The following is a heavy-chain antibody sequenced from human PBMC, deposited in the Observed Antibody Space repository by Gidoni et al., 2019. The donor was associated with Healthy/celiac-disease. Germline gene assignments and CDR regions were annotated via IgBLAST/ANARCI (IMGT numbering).Heavy chain of an antibody. J-gene: IGHJ6*02. CDR3: AREGKAGYYYYGMDV. V-gene: IGHV3-7*01. CDR2: IKQDGSEK. CDR1: GFTFSRYW. Sequence: EVQLVESGGGLVQPGGSLRLSCAASGFTFSRYWMSWVRQAPGKGLEWLANIKQDGSEKYYVDSVKGRFTISRDNAKNSLYLQMNSLRAEDTAVYYCAREGKAGYYYYGMDVWGQGTTVTVSS. D-gene: IGHD3-10*01.